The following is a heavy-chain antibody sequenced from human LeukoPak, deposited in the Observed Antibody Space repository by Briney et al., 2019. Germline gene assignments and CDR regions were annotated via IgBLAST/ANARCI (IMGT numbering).Heavy chain of an antibody. D-gene: IGHD5-12*01. CDR3: ARDRTEVAATPYNRFDP. CDR1: GFTFSTYA. J-gene: IGHJ5*02. CDR2: ISSDETNK. V-gene: IGHV3-30-3*01. Sequence: GGSLRLSCAASGFTFSTYAMHWVRQAPGKGLEWVAIISSDETNKYYADSVKGRFTISRDNSQNTLYLQMNSLRTDDTAVYYCARDRTEVAATPYNRFDPWGQGTLVTVSS.